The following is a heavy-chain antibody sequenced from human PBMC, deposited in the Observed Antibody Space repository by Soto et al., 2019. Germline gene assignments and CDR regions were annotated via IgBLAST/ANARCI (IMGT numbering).Heavy chain of an antibody. J-gene: IGHJ6*02. D-gene: IGHD1-1*01. CDR3: WRGRPGRDPWNRVPHYYGMDV. Sequence: PSETLSLTCAVDGGTFSGYYWSWIRQPPGKGLEGIGEINHSGSTKYNPALKSRVTISVDTAKNQFSLKLSSLTAADTAVYYCWRGRPGRDPWNRVPHYYGMDVWGQGTTVTVCS. CDR2: INHSGST. V-gene: IGHV4-34*01. CDR1: GGTFSGYY.